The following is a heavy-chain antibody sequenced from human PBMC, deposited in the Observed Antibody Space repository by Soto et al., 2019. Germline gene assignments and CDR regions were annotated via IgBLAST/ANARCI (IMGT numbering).Heavy chain of an antibody. CDR3: ARKTTVTKPDYY. D-gene: IGHD4-17*01. CDR2: VSGSDTYT. J-gene: IGHJ4*02. Sequence: PGGSLRLSCAASGFNFRDYYMSWFRQAPGKGLEWVSYVSGSDTYTNYADSVKGRFTVFRDNTENSGYLQMDSLRDEDTAVYYCARKTTVTKPDYYWGQGTLVTVSS. V-gene: IGHV3-11*06. CDR1: GFNFRDYY.